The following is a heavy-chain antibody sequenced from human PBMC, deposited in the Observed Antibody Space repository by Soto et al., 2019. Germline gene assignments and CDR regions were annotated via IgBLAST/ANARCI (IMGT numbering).Heavy chain of an antibody. V-gene: IGHV3-23*01. CDR1: GFMFSSYA. J-gene: IGHJ4*02. CDR2: ISGSGGST. CDR3: AKACSRREHYYLEN. D-gene: IGHD2-21*01. Sequence: GGSLRLSCAVSGFMFSSYAMTWVRQAPGKGLEWVSSISGSGGSTYYSDSVRCRFTISRDNSKKMLYLEMNSLKGDDTAVYYCAKACSRREHYYLENWDQGALVTVSS.